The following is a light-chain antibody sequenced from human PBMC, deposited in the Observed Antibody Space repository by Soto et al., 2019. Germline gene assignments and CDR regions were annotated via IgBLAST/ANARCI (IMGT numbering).Light chain of an antibody. CDR2: GAS. J-gene: IGKJ1*01. Sequence: ESVLTQFTGNLPLSPGERASLSCRVSHTAISNYLAWYQQKPGQAPKLLIYGASNRATGIPDRFSGSGSGTDFTLTISRLEPEDFATYYCQHDNSYSEAFGQGTKVDIK. CDR1: HTAISNY. V-gene: IGKV3-20*01. CDR3: QHDNSYSEA.